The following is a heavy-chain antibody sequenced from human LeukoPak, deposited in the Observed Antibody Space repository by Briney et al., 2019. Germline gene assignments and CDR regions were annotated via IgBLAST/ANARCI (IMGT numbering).Heavy chain of an antibody. CDR2: IWYDGSNK. J-gene: IGHJ4*02. Sequence: RTGGSLRLSCAASGFTFRSYGMHWVRQAPGKGLEWVAIIWYDGSNKYYADSVKGRITISRDNSKNTLYLQMNSLRAEDTAVYYCARDGIAAVDFDYWGQGILVTVSS. CDR1: GFTFRSYG. D-gene: IGHD6-13*01. CDR3: ARDGIAAVDFDY. V-gene: IGHV3-33*01.